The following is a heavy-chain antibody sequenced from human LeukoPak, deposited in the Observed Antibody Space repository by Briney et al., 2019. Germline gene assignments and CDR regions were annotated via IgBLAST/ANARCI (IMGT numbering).Heavy chain of an antibody. D-gene: IGHD6-25*01. Sequence: ASVKVSCKASGYIFTTYYMHWMRQAPGQGPEWMGIINPRGGSTDYAQKFQDTVTMTSDTSTSTVYMELNSLRSEDTAVYFCARVGVTAATADYWGQGTLVTVSS. CDR2: INPRGGST. J-gene: IGHJ4*02. CDR3: ARVGVTAATADY. V-gene: IGHV1-46*01. CDR1: GYIFTTYY.